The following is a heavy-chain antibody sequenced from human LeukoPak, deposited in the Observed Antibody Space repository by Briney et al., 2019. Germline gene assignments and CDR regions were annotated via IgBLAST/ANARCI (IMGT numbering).Heavy chain of an antibody. CDR2: ISAYNGNT. J-gene: IGHJ5*02. Sequence: GASVKVSCKASGYTFTGYYMHWVRQAPGQGLEWMGWISAYNGNTNYAQKLQGRVTMTTDTSTSTAYMELRSLRSDDTAVYYCARDQQYQLLRNWFDPWGQGTLVTVSS. D-gene: IGHD2-2*01. CDR1: GYTFTGYY. CDR3: ARDQQYQLLRNWFDP. V-gene: IGHV1-18*04.